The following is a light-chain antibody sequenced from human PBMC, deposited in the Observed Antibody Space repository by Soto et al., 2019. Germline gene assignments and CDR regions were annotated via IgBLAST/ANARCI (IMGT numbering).Light chain of an antibody. Sequence: PGERVTLSCRASQSVSSSYLTWYQQKPGQAPRLLIYGASTRATSIPARFSGSGSGTDFTLTISSLQPEDFAVYYCQQDYNLPPLTFDGGTKVEIK. J-gene: IGKJ4*01. V-gene: IGKV3D-7*01. CDR1: QSVSSSY. CDR2: GAS. CDR3: QQDYNLPPLT.